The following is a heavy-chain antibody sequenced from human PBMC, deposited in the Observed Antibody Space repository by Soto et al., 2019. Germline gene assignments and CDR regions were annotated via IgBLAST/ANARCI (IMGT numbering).Heavy chain of an antibody. Sequence: GASVKVSCKASGYTFTSYAMHWVRQAPGQRLEWMGWINAGNGNTKYSQKFQGRVTITRDTSASTAYMELSSLRSEGTAVYYCARGCSSDNCCVERSSSDCFFDLWGRGTLVTVSS. CDR2: INAGNGNT. CDR3: ARGCSSDNCCVERSSSDCFFDL. D-gene: IGHD6-6*01. J-gene: IGHJ2*01. V-gene: IGHV1-3*01. CDR1: GYTFTSYA.